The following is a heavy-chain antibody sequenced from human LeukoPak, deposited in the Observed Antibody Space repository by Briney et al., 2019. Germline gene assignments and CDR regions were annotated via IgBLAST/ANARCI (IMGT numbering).Heavy chain of an antibody. V-gene: IGHV4-38-2*02. CDR2: IYHSGST. CDR3: ARFPVGNYYDESWFDP. J-gene: IGHJ5*02. Sequence: KTSETLSLTCTVSGYSISSGYYWGWIRQPPGKGLEWIGSIYHSGSTYYNPSLKSRVTISVDTSKNQFSLKLSSVTAADSAVYYCARFPVGNYYDESWFDPWGQGTLVTVSS. D-gene: IGHD4-17*01. CDR1: GYSISSGYY.